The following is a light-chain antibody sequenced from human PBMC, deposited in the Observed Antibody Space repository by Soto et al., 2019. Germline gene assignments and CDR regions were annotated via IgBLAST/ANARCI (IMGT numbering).Light chain of an antibody. CDR1: SSDVGGYNY. CDR2: EVS. J-gene: IGLJ1*01. V-gene: IGLV2-14*01. CDR3: TSYTSSSTLYV. Sequence: QSVLTRPASVSGSPGQSITISCTGTSSDVGGYNYVSWYQQHPGKAPKLMIYEVSNRPSGISNRFSGSKSGSTASLTISGLQAEDEADYYCTSYTSSSTLYVFGTGTKVTVL.